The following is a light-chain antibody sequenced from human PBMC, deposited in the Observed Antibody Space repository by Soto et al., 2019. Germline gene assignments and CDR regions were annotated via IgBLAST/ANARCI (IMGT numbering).Light chain of an antibody. Sequence: QSVLTQPASVSGSPGQSITISCTGTSSDVGGYNYVSWYQQHPGKAPKLMIYEVSNRPSGVSNRFSGSKSGNTASLTISGLQAEDEADYYCSSYTNSSTSRVFGTGTKVTVL. J-gene: IGLJ1*01. CDR1: SSDVGGYNY. CDR3: SSYTNSSTSRV. V-gene: IGLV2-14*01. CDR2: EVS.